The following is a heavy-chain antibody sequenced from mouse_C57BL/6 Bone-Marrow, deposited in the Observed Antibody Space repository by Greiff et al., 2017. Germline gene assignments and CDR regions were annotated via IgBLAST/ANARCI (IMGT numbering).Heavy chain of an antibody. CDR2: IYPGSGST. V-gene: IGHV1-55*01. J-gene: IGHJ1*03. CDR1: GYTFTSYW. D-gene: IGHD2-1*01. Sequence: LQESGAELVKPGASVKMSCKASGYTFTSYWITWVKQRPGQGLEWIGDIYPGSGSTNYNEKFKSKATLTVDTSSSTAYMQLSSLTSEDSAVYYCARRGGNYCYWYFDVWGTGTTVTVSS. CDR3: ARRGGNYCYWYFDV.